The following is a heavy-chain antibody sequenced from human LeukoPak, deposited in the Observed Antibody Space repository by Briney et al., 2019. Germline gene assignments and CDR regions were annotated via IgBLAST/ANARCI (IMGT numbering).Heavy chain of an antibody. J-gene: IGHJ4*02. Sequence: ASVKVSCKASGYTFTTYYMHWVRQAPGQGLEWMGIINPSGGSTSYAQKFQGRVTMTRDTATSTVYMELSSLRSEDTAVYYCARDFLYGGNSGYFDYWGQGTLVTVSS. V-gene: IGHV1-46*01. CDR2: INPSGGST. CDR1: GYTFTTYY. D-gene: IGHD4-23*01. CDR3: ARDFLYGGNSGYFDY.